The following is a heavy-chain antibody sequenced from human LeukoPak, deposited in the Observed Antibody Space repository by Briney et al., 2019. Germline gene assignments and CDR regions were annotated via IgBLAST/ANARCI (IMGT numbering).Heavy chain of an antibody. J-gene: IGHJ3*02. CDR1: GYTFTSYY. CDR3: ARAGAGYCGGDCYSTNDAFDI. D-gene: IGHD2-21*01. V-gene: IGHV1-46*03. CDR2: INPSGGST. Sequence: ALVKVSCKASGYTFTSYYMHWVRQAPGQGLEWMGIINPSGGSTSYAQKFQGRVTMTRDTSTSTVYMELSSLRSEDTAVYYCARAGAGYCGGDCYSTNDAFDIWGQGTMVTVSS.